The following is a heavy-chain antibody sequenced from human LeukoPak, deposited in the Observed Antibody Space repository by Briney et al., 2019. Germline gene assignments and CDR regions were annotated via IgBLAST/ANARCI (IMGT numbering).Heavy chain of an antibody. CDR2: IYSGGST. J-gene: IGHJ6*02. Sequence: SGGSLRLSCAASGFTVSSNYMSWVRQAPGKGLEWVSVIYSGGSTYYADSVKGRFTISRDNSKNTLYLQMNSLRAEDTAVYYCARDGMWFGELLRYYYYGMDVWGQGTTVTVSS. CDR3: ARDGMWFGELLRYYYYGMDV. D-gene: IGHD3-10*01. V-gene: IGHV3-66*01. CDR1: GFTVSSNY.